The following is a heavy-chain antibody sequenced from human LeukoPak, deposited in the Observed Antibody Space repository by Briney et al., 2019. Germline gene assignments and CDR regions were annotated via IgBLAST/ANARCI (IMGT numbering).Heavy chain of an antibody. Sequence: PGGSLRLSCAASGFTFSSYAMSWVRQAPGKGLEWVSSISSSSSYIYYADSVKGRFTISRDNAKNSLYLQMNSLRAEDTAVYYCARVSPHSSGYYYGSYYYYGMDVWGQGTTVTVSS. CDR2: ISSSSSYI. CDR3: ARVSPHSSGYYYGSYYYYGMDV. J-gene: IGHJ6*02. D-gene: IGHD3-22*01. V-gene: IGHV3-21*01. CDR1: GFTFSSYA.